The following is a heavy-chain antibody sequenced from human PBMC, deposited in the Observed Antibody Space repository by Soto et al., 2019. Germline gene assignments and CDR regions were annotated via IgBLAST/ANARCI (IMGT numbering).Heavy chain of an antibody. CDR3: AKTSQLSSGFDY. Sequence: EVQLLESGGGLVQPGGSLRLSCAASGFTFSSYAMSWVRQAPGKGLEWVSAISGSGGSTYYADSVKGRFTISRDNSKNTLDLQMNSLRAEDTAVYYCAKTSQLSSGFDYWGQGTLVTVSS. CDR2: ISGSGGST. J-gene: IGHJ4*02. V-gene: IGHV3-23*01. CDR1: GFTFSSYA. D-gene: IGHD6-19*01.